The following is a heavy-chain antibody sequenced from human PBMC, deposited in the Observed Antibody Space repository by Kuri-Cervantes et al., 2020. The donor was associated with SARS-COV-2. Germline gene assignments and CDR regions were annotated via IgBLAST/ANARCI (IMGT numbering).Heavy chain of an antibody. CDR3: ARGYGYQLLGLSYFDY. CDR1: GGSINTDS. V-gene: IGHV4-59*01. D-gene: IGHD2-2*01. J-gene: IGHJ4*02. Sequence: SETLSLTCIVSGGSINTDSWAWIRQAPGKGLEWIGTIYYSGTTNYNPSLKSRVTISVDTSKNQFSLKLSSVTAADTAVYYCARGYGYQLLGLSYFDYWGQGTLVTVPS. CDR2: IYYSGTT.